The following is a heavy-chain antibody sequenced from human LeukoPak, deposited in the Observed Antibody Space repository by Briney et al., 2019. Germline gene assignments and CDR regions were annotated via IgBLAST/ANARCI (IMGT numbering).Heavy chain of an antibody. V-gene: IGHV4-34*01. CDR2: INHSGST. CDR3: ARALRYCSGGSCYYYYYYYYGMDV. J-gene: IGHJ6*02. D-gene: IGHD2-15*01. Sequence: SETLSLTCAVYGVSFSGYYWSWIRQPPGKGLEWIGEINHSGSTNYNPSLKSRVTISVDTSKNQFSLKLSSVTAADTAVYYCARALRYCSGGSCYYYYYYYYGMDVWGQGTTVTVSS. CDR1: GVSFSGYY.